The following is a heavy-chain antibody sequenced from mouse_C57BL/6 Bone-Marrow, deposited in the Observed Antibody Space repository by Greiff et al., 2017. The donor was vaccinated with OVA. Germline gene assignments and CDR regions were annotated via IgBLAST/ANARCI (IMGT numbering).Heavy chain of an antibody. CDR3: ARAGITTVGGDFAMDY. CDR2: IYPGSGRT. J-gene: IGHJ4*01. CDR1: GYTFTSYW. Sequence: QVQLKQPGAELVKPGASVKMSCKASGYTFTSYWITWVKQRPGQGLEWIGDIYPGSGRTNYNEKFKSKATLTVDTSSSTAYMQLSSLTSEDSAVYYCARAGITTVGGDFAMDYWGQGTSVTVSS. D-gene: IGHD1-1*01. V-gene: IGHV1-55*01.